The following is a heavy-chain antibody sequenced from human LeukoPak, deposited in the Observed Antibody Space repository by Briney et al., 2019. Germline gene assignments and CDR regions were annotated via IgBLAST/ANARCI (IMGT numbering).Heavy chain of an antibody. CDR1: GFIFEEYA. V-gene: IGHV3-9*01. CDR3: AKDVQMSGNGYYNSFDY. CDR2: ISSSSGGI. Sequence: QAGGSLRLSCAAYGFIFEEYAMHWVRQAPGKGREWVSGISSSSGGIGYADSVQGRFTISRDNAKNSLYLQMNSLRPEDTAFYYCAKDVQMSGNGYYNSFDYWGQGTLVTISS. D-gene: IGHD3-22*01. J-gene: IGHJ4*02.